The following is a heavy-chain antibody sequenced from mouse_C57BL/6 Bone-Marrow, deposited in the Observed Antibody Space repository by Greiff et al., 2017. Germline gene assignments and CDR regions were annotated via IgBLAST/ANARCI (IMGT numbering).Heavy chain of an antibody. CDR2: IYPSDSET. Sequence: QVQLQQPGAELVRPGSSVKLSCKASGYTFTSYWMDWVKQRPGQGLEWIGNIYPSDSETHYNQKFKDQATLTVDKASSTAYMQRSSLTSEDSAVYYCARSGDYDGGAWFAYWGQGTLVTVSA. D-gene: IGHD2-4*01. V-gene: IGHV1-61*01. J-gene: IGHJ3*01. CDR1: GYTFTSYW. CDR3: ARSGDYDGGAWFAY.